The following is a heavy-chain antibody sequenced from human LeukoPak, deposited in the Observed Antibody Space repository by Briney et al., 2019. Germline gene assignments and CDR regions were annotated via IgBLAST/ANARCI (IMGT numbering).Heavy chain of an antibody. J-gene: IGHJ5*02. Sequence: GGSLRLSCAASGFTFSSYSMNWVRQASGKGLEWVSYISSSSSTIYYADSVKGRFTISRDNAKNSLYLQMNSLRAEDTAVYYCATEDWYYYQLPFDPWGQGTLVTVSS. CDR3: ATEDWYYYQLPFDP. CDR2: ISSSSSTI. V-gene: IGHV3-48*01. CDR1: GFTFSSYS. D-gene: IGHD3-10*01.